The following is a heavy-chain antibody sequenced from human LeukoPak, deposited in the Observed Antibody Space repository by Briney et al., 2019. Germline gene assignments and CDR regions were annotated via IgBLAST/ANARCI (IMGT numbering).Heavy chain of an antibody. Sequence: SETLSLTCTVSGGSISSSSYYWGWIRQPPGKGLEWIGYIYYSGSTNYNPSLKSRVTISVDTSKNQFSLKLSSVTAADTAVYYCARAGQQLVLDWGQGTLVTVSS. D-gene: IGHD6-13*01. CDR1: GGSISSSSYY. CDR2: IYYSGST. V-gene: IGHV4-61*05. J-gene: IGHJ4*02. CDR3: ARAGQQLVLD.